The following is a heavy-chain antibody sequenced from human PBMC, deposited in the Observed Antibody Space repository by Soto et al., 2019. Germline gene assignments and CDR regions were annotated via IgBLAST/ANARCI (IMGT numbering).Heavy chain of an antibody. V-gene: IGHV4-30-2*01. D-gene: IGHD2-15*01. J-gene: IGHJ6*02. CDR1: GGSISSGGYS. CDR2: IYHSGST. CDR3: ARAVAASGMDV. Sequence: PSETLSLTCAVSGGSISSGGYSWIWIRQPPGKGLEWIGYIYHSGSTYYNPSLKSRVTISVDRSKNQFSLKLSSVTAADTAVYYCARAVAASGMDVWGQGTTVTVSS.